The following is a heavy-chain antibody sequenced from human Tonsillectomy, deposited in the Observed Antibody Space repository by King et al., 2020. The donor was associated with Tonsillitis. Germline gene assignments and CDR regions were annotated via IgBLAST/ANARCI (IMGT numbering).Heavy chain of an antibody. CDR1: GDSVSSNSAA. CDR2: TYYRSKWYN. D-gene: IGHD6-13*01. CDR3: AKGDTVAAAGPYNWFDP. Sequence: VQLQQSGPGLVKPSQTLSLTCAISGDSVSSNSAAWNWIRQSPSRGLEWLGRTYYRSKWYNDYAGSVKSRITINPDTSKNQFSLQLNSVTPEDTAVYYCAKGDTVAAAGPYNWFDPWGQGTLVTVSS. J-gene: IGHJ5*02. V-gene: IGHV6-1*01.